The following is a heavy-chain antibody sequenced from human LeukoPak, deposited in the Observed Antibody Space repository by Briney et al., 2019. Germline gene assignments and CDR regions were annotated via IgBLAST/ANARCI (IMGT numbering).Heavy chain of an antibody. CDR2: INPNSGGT. J-gene: IGHJ3*02. V-gene: IGHV1-2*02. Sequence: GASVKVSCKASGYTFTGYYMHWVRQAPGQGLEWMGWINPNSGGTNYAQKFQGRVTITADKSTSTAYMELSSLRSEDTAVYYCATPRGNGGRSAFDIWGQGTMVTVSS. CDR1: GYTFTGYY. CDR3: ATPRGNGGRSAFDI. D-gene: IGHD1-1*01.